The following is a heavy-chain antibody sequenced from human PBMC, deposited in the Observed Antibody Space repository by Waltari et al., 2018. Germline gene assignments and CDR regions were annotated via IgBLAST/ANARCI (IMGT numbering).Heavy chain of an antibody. CDR3: ALWGIVGATGAFDI. Sequence: QVQLVESGGGVVQPGRSLRLSCAASGFTFSSYAMHWVRQAPGKGLEWVAVISDDGSNKYYADAVKGRFTISRDNSKNTLYLQMNSLRAEDTAVYYCALWGIVGATGAFDIWGQGTMVTVSS. J-gene: IGHJ3*02. D-gene: IGHD1-26*01. V-gene: IGHV3-30-3*01. CDR1: GFTFSSYA. CDR2: ISDDGSNK.